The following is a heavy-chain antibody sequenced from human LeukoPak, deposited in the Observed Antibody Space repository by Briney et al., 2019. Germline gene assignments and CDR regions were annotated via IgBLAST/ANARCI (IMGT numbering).Heavy chain of an antibody. CDR1: GFTFSSYA. Sequence: GGSLRLSCAAFGFTFSSYAMSWVRQAPGKGLEWVSAISGSGGSTYYADSVKGRFTISRDNSKNTLYLQMNSLRAEDTAVYYCAKSPGLVAARAIDYWGQGTLVTVSS. CDR2: ISGSGGST. CDR3: AKSPGLVAARAIDY. D-gene: IGHD6-6*01. J-gene: IGHJ4*02. V-gene: IGHV3-23*01.